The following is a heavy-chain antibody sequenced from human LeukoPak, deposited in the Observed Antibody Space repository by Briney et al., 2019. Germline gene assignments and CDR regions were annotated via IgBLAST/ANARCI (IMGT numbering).Heavy chain of an antibody. Sequence: GRSLRLSCAASGFTFSSYAMNWVRQAPGKGLEWVSSISGSGGRTYYTDSVKGRFTISRDNSKNTMYLQMNSLRAEDTAVYFCASRALEDCGRASCYNPFDYWGQGMVVTVSS. CDR3: ASRALEDCGRASCYNPFDY. J-gene: IGHJ4*02. CDR2: ISGSGGRT. V-gene: IGHV3-23*01. D-gene: IGHD2-2*02. CDR1: GFTFSSYA.